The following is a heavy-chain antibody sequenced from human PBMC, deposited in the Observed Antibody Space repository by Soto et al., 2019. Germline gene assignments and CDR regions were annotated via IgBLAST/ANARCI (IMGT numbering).Heavy chain of an antibody. CDR1: GGSISNGDYY. CDR3: VRGRLRPPDF. J-gene: IGHJ4*02. D-gene: IGHD4-17*01. CDR2: IYYSGSP. Sequence: PSETLSLTCTVSGGSISNGDYYWSWIRQPPGKGLEWIGYIYYSGSPHYNPSLESRVTISLDTSKNQFSLKLTSVTAPDTAVYYCVRGRLRPPDFWGQGTLVTVSS. V-gene: IGHV4-30-4*01.